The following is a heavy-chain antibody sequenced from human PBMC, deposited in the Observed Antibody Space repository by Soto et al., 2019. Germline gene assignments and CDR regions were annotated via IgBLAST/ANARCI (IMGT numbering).Heavy chain of an antibody. CDR1: GFTFSSYA. J-gene: IGHJ4*02. D-gene: IGHD3-3*01. V-gene: IGHV3-23*01. CDR3: AKYYDFWSVSQWYFDY. CDR2: ISGSGGST. Sequence: GGSLRLSCAASGFTFSSYAMSWVRQAPGKGLEWVSAISGSGGSTYYADSVKGRFTISRDNSKNTLYLQMNSLRAEDTAVYYCAKYYDFWSVSQWYFDYWGQGTLVTVSS.